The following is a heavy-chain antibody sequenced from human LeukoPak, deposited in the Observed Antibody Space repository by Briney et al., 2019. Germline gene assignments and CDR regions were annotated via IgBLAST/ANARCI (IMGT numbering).Heavy chain of an antibody. CDR2: ISYDGSNK. CDR1: GFTFSSYG. CDR3: ASYYYYYYYMDV. J-gene: IGHJ6*03. Sequence: GGSLRLSRAASGFTFSSYGMHWVRRAPGKGLEWVAVISYDGSNKYYADSVKGRFTISRDNSKNTLYLQMNSLRAEDTAVYYCASYYYYYYYMDVWGKGTTVTVSS. V-gene: IGHV3-30*03.